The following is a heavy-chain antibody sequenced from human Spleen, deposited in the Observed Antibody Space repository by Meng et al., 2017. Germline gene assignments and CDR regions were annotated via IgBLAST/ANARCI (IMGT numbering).Heavy chain of an antibody. CDR1: GGSFSGYY. V-gene: IGHV4-34*01. Sequence: VQLQEWGGGLLKSSETLSLTCAVYGGSFSGYYWSWIRQPPGKGLEWIGEINHSGSTNYNPSLKSRVTISVDTSKNQFSLKLSSVTAADTAVYYCARVSRGWSGYYGYWGQGTLVTVSS. CDR2: INHSGST. J-gene: IGHJ4*02. D-gene: IGHD3-3*01. CDR3: ARVSRGWSGYYGY.